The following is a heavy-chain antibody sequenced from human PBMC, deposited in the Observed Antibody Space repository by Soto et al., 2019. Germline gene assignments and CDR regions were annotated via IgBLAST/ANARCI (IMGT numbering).Heavy chain of an antibody. V-gene: IGHV3-30*18. CDR1: RFRFSAYG. J-gene: IGHJ4*01. D-gene: IGHD6-19*01. CDR2: ISDDGKTQ. CDR3: VKGGYKTGWPHFDH. Sequence: QVKLVESGGAVVQSGRSLRLSCTASRFRFSAYGMHWVRQAPGKGLEWVALISDDGKTQFFTDSVEGRFTISRDNSRNTLYLQMNSLRPEDTAVYYCVKGGYKTGWPHFDHWGHGTRVTVTS.